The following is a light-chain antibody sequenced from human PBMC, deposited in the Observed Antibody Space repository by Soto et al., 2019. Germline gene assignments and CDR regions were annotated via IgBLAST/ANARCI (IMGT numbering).Light chain of an antibody. CDR2: EVY. CDR1: SSDLGAYDF. CDR3: SSYTTTRTLWV. J-gene: IGLJ3*02. Sequence: QSALTQPASVSGSPGQSLTISCTGSSSDLGAYDFVSWYQLHPGQAPKLVIYEVYNRPSGVSNRFSGSKSGNTASLTISGLQAEDEAHYYCSSYTTTRTLWVFDGGNKLTVL. V-gene: IGLV2-14*01.